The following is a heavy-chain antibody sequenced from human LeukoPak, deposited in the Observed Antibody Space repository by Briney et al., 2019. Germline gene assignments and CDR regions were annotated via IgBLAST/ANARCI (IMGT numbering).Heavy chain of an antibody. CDR2: ISSSGSTI. Sequence: GGSLRLSCAASGFTFSSYEMNWVRQAPGKGLEWISYISSSGSTIYYAESVKGRFTMSRDNAKNSLYLQMNSLRAEDTAVYYCAGGWRYFDSWGQGTLVTVSS. D-gene: IGHD5-24*01. V-gene: IGHV3-48*03. J-gene: IGHJ4*02. CDR3: AGGWRYFDS. CDR1: GFTFSSYE.